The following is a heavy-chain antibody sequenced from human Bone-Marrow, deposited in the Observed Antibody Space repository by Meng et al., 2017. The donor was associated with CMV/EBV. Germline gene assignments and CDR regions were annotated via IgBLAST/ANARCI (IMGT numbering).Heavy chain of an antibody. V-gene: IGHV3-49*04. CDR3: ARGRTGTGWKYYFDH. D-gene: IGHD6-19*01. Sequence: GESLKISCATSGFIFNDYALAWVRQAPGKGLELVGFSRSREFGGTREYAASVQGRFDISRDSSGNILHLQMDGLQTDDTAVYFCARGRTGTGWKYYFDHWGRGTRVTGSS. J-gene: IGHJ4*02. CDR2: SRSREFGGTR. CDR1: GFIFNDYA.